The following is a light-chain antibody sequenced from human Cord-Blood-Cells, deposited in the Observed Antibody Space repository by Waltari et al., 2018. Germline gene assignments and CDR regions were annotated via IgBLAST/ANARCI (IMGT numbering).Light chain of an antibody. CDR2: EGS. V-gene: IGLV2-23*01. Sequence: QSALTQPVSVSGSPGQSITISCTGTSSDVGSYNLVSWYQQHPGKAPKLMIYEGSKRPSGVSNHFSGSKSGNTASLTISGLQAEDEADYYCCSYAGSSTYVFGTGTKVTVL. CDR1: SSDVGSYNL. CDR3: CSYAGSSTYV. J-gene: IGLJ1*01.